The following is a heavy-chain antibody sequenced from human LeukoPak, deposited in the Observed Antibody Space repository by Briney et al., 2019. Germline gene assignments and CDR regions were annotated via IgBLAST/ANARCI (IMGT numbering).Heavy chain of an antibody. CDR2: IIPIFGTA. Sequence: SVKVSCKASGGTFSSYAISWVRQAPGQGLEWMGGIIPIFGTANYAQKFQGRVTITADESTSTAYMELSSLRSEDTAVYYCASLARVTLFAYFDYWGQGTLVTVSS. CDR1: GGTFSSYA. V-gene: IGHV1-69*13. D-gene: IGHD3-3*01. J-gene: IGHJ4*02. CDR3: ASLARVTLFAYFDY.